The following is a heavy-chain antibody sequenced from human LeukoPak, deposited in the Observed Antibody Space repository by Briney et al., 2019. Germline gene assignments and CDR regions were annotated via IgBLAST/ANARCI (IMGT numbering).Heavy chain of an antibody. CDR3: ARDRPPPAYYYYMDV. J-gene: IGHJ6*03. Sequence: SETLSLTCTVSGYSISSGYNWGWIRQPPGKGLEWIGSISHSGSTFYNPSLMSRVTISIDTSRNQFSLELGSVTAADTAVYYCARDRPPPAYYYYMDVWGKGTTVTVSS. CDR2: ISHSGST. CDR1: GYSISSGYN. V-gene: IGHV4-38-2*02. D-gene: IGHD2-2*01.